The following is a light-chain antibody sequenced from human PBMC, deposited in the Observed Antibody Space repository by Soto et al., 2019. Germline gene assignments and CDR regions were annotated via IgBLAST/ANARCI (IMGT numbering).Light chain of an antibody. V-gene: IGKV3D-15*01. Sequence: EIVMTQSPATLSVSPGERVTLSCRASQSIGRSLAWYQQRPGQAPRLLIYGASTRATGTPVRFSGIGSGTEFTLTINRLQSEDFVVYYCHQYNDWPLTFGGGTKVEIK. CDR3: HQYNDWPLT. J-gene: IGKJ4*01. CDR2: GAS. CDR1: QSIGRS.